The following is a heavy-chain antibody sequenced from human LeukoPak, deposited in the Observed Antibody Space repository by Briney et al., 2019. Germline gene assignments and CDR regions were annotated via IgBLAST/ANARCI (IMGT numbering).Heavy chain of an antibody. CDR1: GGSISSGGYS. V-gene: IGHV4-30-2*01. CDR3: ARGNRWLVVGY. D-gene: IGHD2-15*01. CDR2: IYHSGST. J-gene: IGHJ4*02. Sequence: PSETLSLTCAVSGGSISSGGYSWSWIRQPPGKGLEWIGYIYHSGSTYYNPSLKSRVTISVDRSKNQFSLKLSSVTAADTAVYYCARGNRWLVVGYWGQGTLVTVSS.